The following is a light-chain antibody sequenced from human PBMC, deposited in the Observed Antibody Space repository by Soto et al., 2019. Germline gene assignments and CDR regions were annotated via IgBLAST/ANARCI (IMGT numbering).Light chain of an antibody. Sequence: DIQMAQSPSSLSASVGDRLTITCRASQSISSYLNWYQQKPGKAPKLMXYAAYSLQSGVPSRFRGSGSGTDFTLTISSLQPEDFATYYCQQSYSTPPITCGQGTRLEIK. J-gene: IGKJ5*01. V-gene: IGKV1-39*01. CDR2: AAY. CDR1: QSISSY. CDR3: QQSYSTPPIT.